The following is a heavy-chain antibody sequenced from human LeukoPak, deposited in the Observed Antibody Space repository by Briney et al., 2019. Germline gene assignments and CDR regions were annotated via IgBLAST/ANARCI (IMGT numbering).Heavy chain of an antibody. J-gene: IGHJ4*02. CDR3: ARVTSGGYLDS. D-gene: IGHD3-22*01. CDR2: IYTSGST. V-gene: IGHV4-61*02. Sequence: SQTLSLTCTVSGGSISSGSYYWSRIRQPAGKGLEWIGRIYTSGSTNYNPSLKSRVSISVDTSKNQFSLKLNSVTAADTAVYYCARVTSGGYLDSWGQGTLVTVSS. CDR1: GGSISSGSYY.